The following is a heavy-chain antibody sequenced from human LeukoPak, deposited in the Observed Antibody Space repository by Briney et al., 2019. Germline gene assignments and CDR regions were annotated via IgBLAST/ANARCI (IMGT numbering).Heavy chain of an antibody. CDR2: IYYSGST. V-gene: IGHV4-59*08. D-gene: IGHD6-19*01. J-gene: IGHJ6*02. CDR3: ARLRDANSSGWTYYYYYYGMDV. Sequence: SETLSLTCTVSGGSISSYYWSWIRQPPGKGLEWIGYIYYSGSTNYNPSLKSRVTISVDTSKNQFSLKLSSVTAADTAVYYCARLRDANSSGWTYYYYYYGMDVWGQGTTVTVSS. CDR1: GGSISSYY.